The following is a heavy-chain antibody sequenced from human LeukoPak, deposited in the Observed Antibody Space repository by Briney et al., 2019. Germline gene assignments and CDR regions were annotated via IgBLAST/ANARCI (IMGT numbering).Heavy chain of an antibody. D-gene: IGHD5-18*01. V-gene: IGHV4-61*08. CDR2: IYNSGST. Sequence: SETLSLTCTVSGGSVTSGGYYWTWIRQPPGKGLEWIGYIYNSGSTNYNPSLKSRVTISKDTSKNQFSLKLSSVTAADTAVYYCARVGAAMDNFDYWGQGTLVTVS. CDR1: GGSVTSGGYY. CDR3: ARVGAAMDNFDY. J-gene: IGHJ4*02.